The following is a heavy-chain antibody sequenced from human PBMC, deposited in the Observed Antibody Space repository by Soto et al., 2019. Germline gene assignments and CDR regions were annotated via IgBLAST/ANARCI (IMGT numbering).Heavy chain of an antibody. CDR3: AVEGYDFWSGYSPKGYFDY. CDR2: IDPSDSYT. J-gene: IGHJ4*02. D-gene: IGHD3-3*01. Sequence: GESLKISCKGSGYSFTSYWISWVRQMPGKGLEWMGRIDPSDSYTNYSPSFQGHVTISADKSISTAYLQWSSLKASDTAMYYCAVEGYDFWSGYSPKGYFDYWGQGTLVTVSS. V-gene: IGHV5-10-1*01. CDR1: GYSFTSYW.